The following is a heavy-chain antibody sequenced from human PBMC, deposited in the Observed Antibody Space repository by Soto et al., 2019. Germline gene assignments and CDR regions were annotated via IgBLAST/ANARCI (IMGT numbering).Heavy chain of an antibody. CDR2: IYYSGST. CDR3: ARHGGYCSGGSCPGDY. CDR1: GGSISSYY. Sequence: SETLSLTCTVSGGSISSYYWSWIRQPPGKGLEWIGYIYYSGSTNYNPSLKSRVTISVDTSKNQFSLKLSSVTAADTAVYYCARHGGYCSGGSCPGDYWGQGTLVTVSS. J-gene: IGHJ4*02. V-gene: IGHV4-59*08. D-gene: IGHD2-15*01.